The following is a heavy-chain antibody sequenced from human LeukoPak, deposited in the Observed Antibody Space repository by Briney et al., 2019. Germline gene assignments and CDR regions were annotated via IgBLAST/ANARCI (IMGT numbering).Heavy chain of an antibody. CDR2: IYRSGST. CDR1: GYSINSDYY. Sequence: SETLSLTCAVSGYSINSDYYWGWIRRPPGKGLEWIGSIYRSGSTYYNPSLKSRITLSVDTSKNQLSLKLSSVTAADTAVYYCVREFRWNGLDYWGQGTLVIVSS. V-gene: IGHV4-38-2*02. J-gene: IGHJ4*02. CDR3: VREFRWNGLDY. D-gene: IGHD1-1*01.